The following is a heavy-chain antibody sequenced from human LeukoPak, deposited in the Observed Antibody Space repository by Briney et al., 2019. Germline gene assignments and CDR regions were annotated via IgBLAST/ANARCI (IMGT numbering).Heavy chain of an antibody. Sequence: SETLSLSCTVSGDSMSTYYWTWIRQPPGKGLEWIGYISDSGSTNYNPSLKSRVTISLDTSKNQFSLKLISLTAADTAAYYCARVEYGDYGWFDPWGQGTLVTVSS. V-gene: IGHV4-59*01. CDR3: ARVEYGDYGWFDP. D-gene: IGHD4-17*01. CDR2: ISDSGST. J-gene: IGHJ5*02. CDR1: GDSMSTYY.